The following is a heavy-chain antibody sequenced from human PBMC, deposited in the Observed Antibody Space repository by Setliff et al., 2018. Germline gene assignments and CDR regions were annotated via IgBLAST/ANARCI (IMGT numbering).Heavy chain of an antibody. CDR3: ASNPRKGRSGGYFYDDPYYYYMDV. J-gene: IGHJ6*03. V-gene: IGHV3-21*01. CDR2: ISSSTTYI. CDR1: GFNFRTYA. D-gene: IGHD1-26*01. Sequence: GGSLRLSCATSGFNFRTYAMNWVRQAPGKGLEWVSSISSSTTYIYYADSVKGRFTISRDNAKNSLYLRLNSLRAEDTAVYYCASNPRKGRSGGYFYDDPYYYYMDVWGKGTTVTVSS.